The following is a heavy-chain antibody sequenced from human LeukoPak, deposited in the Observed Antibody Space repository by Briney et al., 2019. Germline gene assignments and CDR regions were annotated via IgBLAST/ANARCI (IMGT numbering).Heavy chain of an antibody. D-gene: IGHD2-2*02. J-gene: IGHJ4*02. CDR3: AKDRHNTYYFDY. V-gene: IGHV3-30*02. Sequence: GGSLRLSCAASGFTFSSYGMHWVRQAPGKGLEWVAFTRYDGSNKYYADSVKGRFTISRDNPKNTLYLQMNSLRAEDTAVYYCAKDRHNTYYFDYWGQGTLVTVSS. CDR2: TRYDGSNK. CDR1: GFTFSSYG.